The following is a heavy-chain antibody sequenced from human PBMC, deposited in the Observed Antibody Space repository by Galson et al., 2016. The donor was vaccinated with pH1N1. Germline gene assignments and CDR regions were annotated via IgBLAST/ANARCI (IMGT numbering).Heavy chain of an antibody. V-gene: IGHV1-69*13. CDR2: IIPIFATV. J-gene: IGHJ4*02. CDR3: AMGFSGYDRPFAPASFDS. Sequence: SVKVSCKASGGTLRNYAASWVRQAPGQGLEWMGGIIPIFATVNYAQKFQGRLTITADESTNTAYMELSSRRSEDTALYYCAMGFSGYDRPFAPASFDSWGRGTLVTVSS. D-gene: IGHD5-12*01. CDR1: GGTLRNYA.